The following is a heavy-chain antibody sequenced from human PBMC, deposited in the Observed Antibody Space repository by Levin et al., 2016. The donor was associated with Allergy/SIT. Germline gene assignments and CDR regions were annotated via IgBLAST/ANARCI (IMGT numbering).Heavy chain of an antibody. J-gene: IGHJ6*02. CDR1: GYTFTSYG. CDR2: ISAYNGNT. CDR3: ARDSGSPGGTGYYGMDV. V-gene: IGHV1-18*04. Sequence: ASVKVSCKASGYTFTSYGISWVRQAPGQGLEWMGWISAYNGNTNYAQKLQDRVTMTTDTSTSTAYMELRSLRSDDTAVYYCARDSGSPGGTGYYGMDVWGQGTTVTVSS. D-gene: IGHD1-1*01.